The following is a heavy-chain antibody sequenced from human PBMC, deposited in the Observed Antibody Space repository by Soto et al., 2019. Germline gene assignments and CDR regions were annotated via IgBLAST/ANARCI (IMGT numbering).Heavy chain of an antibody. Sequence: SETLSLTCTVSGGSISSYYWSWIRQPPGKGLEWIGYIYYSGSTNYNPSLKSRVTISVDTSKNQFSLKLSSVTAADTAVYYCARGVKYGAYSRWFDPWGQGTLVTVS. D-gene: IGHD4-17*01. CDR2: IYYSGST. CDR1: GGSISSYY. V-gene: IGHV4-59*01. J-gene: IGHJ5*02. CDR3: ARGVKYGAYSRWFDP.